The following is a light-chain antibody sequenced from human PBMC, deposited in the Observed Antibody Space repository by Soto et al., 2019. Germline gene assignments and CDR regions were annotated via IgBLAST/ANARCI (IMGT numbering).Light chain of an antibody. Sequence: QSVLTQPASVSGSPRQSITISCTGTSSDVGSYNLVSWYQQHPGKAPKLMIYEVSQRPSGVSNRFSGSKSGNTASLTISGLQAEDEADYYCCSYAGSSTLVFGGGTKVTVL. J-gene: IGLJ2*01. CDR3: CSYAGSSTLV. CDR2: EVS. V-gene: IGLV2-23*02. CDR1: SSDVGSYNL.